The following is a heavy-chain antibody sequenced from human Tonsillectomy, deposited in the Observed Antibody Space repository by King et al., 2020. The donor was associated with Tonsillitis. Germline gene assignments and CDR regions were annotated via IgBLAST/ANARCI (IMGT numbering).Heavy chain of an antibody. V-gene: IGHV3-48*02. J-gene: IGHJ4*02. CDR1: GFTFSDYT. CDR2: IGSSSSDV. CDR3: ARDRQEPNVETSDLLTFEY. Sequence: VQLVESGGGLVQPGGSLRLSCAASGFTFSDYTMVWVRQAPGKGLEWLSYIGSSSSDVHYADSVKGRFTIARDNAKNSLYMQMNSLRDEDTAVYYCARDRQEPNVETSDLLTFEYWGQGTLVTVSS. D-gene: IGHD1-14*01.